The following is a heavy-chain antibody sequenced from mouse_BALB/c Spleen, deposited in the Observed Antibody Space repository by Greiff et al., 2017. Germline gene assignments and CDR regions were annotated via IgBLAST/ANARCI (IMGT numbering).Heavy chain of an antibody. CDR1: GYTFTNYW. CDR3: ARCYGYDYWYFDV. J-gene: IGHJ1*01. Sequence: QVQLQQSGAELVRPGTSVKISCKASGYTFTNYWLGWVKQRPGHGLEWIGDIYPGGGYTNYNEKFKGKATLTADTSSSTAYMQLSSLTSEDSAVYFCARCYGYDYWYFDVWGAGTTVTVSS. V-gene: IGHV1-63*02. CDR2: IYPGGGYT. D-gene: IGHD2-2*01.